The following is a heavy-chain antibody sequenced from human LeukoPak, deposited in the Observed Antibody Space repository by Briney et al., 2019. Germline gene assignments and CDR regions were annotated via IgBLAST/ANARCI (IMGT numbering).Heavy chain of an antibody. CDR3: AIGFYSPHY. CDR2: IYYSGRT. J-gene: IGHJ4*02. Sequence: PSETLSLACTVSGASISSDYWSWIRQPPGKGLEWIGYIYYSGRTYYNPSLKSRITISVDTSKNQFSLKLSSVTAADTAVYYCAIGFYSPHYWGQRTLVSVSS. CDR1: GASISSDY. D-gene: IGHD4-11*01. V-gene: IGHV4-59*01.